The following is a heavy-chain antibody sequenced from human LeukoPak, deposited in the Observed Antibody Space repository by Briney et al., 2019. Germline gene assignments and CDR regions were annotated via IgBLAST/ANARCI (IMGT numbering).Heavy chain of an antibody. D-gene: IGHD3-3*01. CDR1: EFTFSDYV. Sequence: GRSLRLSCAASEFTFSDYVMHWLRQAPDKGLEWVATLWYDGTNNYYADSVKGRFTISRDNSKNTLYLQMNTLRAEDTAIYYCARNREAYDSHDAFDIWGQGTMVTDSS. CDR3: ARNREAYDSHDAFDI. V-gene: IGHV3-33*01. CDR2: LWYDGTNN. J-gene: IGHJ3*02.